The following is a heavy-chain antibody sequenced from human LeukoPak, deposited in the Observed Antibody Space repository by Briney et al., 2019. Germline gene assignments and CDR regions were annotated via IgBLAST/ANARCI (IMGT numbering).Heavy chain of an antibody. Sequence: SETLSPTCAVYGGSFRTYYWSSWIRQPPGKGLEWIGEVNPSGSVNYNPSLKSRVSISVDTSKNQFSLKVTSVTAADTAVYCCATRIGYSGYDLRLDPWGQGTLVTVSS. V-gene: IGHV4-34*01. CDR1: GGSFRTYY. D-gene: IGHD5-12*01. CDR3: ATRIGYSGYDLRLDP. J-gene: IGHJ5*02. CDR2: VNPSGSV.